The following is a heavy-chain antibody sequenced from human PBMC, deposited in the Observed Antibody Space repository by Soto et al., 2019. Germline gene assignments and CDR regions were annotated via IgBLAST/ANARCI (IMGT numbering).Heavy chain of an antibody. CDR3: GRGRSGQIVVFF. D-gene: IGHD1-26*01. J-gene: IGHJ4*02. Sequence: ASVKVSCKASGYTFTGHYIHWVRQAPGQGPEWMGEIGPESGATRYAQKFQGRVTMTRDTSITTVYMELKNLSPDDTAVYYCGRGRSGQIVVFFWGQGTPVTVSS. V-gene: IGHV1-2*02. CDR1: GYTFTGHY. CDR2: IGPESGAT.